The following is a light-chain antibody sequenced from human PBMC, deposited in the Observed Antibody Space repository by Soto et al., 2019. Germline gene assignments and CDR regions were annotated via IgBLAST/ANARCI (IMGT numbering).Light chain of an antibody. V-gene: IGLV1-40*01. J-gene: IGLJ2*01. CDR1: SSNIGAGFD. CDR2: ANT. Sequence: QSVLTQPPSVSGAPGQTVTISCTGTSSNIGAGFDVHWYQQLPGAAPKLLIYANTDRPSGVPARFSGSKSVTSASLAITGLQPEDEADHFCLSYDTSLRGVFGGGTKLTVL. CDR3: LSYDTSLRGV.